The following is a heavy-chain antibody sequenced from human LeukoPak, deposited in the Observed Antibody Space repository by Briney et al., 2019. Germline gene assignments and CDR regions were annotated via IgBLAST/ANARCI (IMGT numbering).Heavy chain of an antibody. Sequence: GGSLRLSCAASGFTFSSYAMSWVRQAPGKGLEWVSVIYSGGSTYYADSVKGRFTISRDNSKNTLYLQMNSLRAEDTAVYYCARERKSGSFYFDYWGQGTLVTVSS. CDR1: GFTFSSYA. D-gene: IGHD1-26*01. CDR3: ARERKSGSFYFDY. J-gene: IGHJ4*02. V-gene: IGHV3-66*01. CDR2: IYSGGST.